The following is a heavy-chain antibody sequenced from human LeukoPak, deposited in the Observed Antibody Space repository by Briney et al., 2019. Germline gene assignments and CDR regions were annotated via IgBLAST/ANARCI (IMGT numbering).Heavy chain of an antibody. CDR2: ISSSSSYI. CDR3: TTDHQTTVSPYYYYYYMDV. Sequence: PGGSLRLSCAASGFTFSSYSMNWVRQAPGKGLEWVSSISSSSSYIYYADSVKGRFTISRDNAKNSLYLQMNSLRAEDTAVYYCTTDHQTTVSPYYYYYYMDVWGKGTTVTVSS. J-gene: IGHJ6*03. CDR1: GFTFSSYS. D-gene: IGHD4-11*01. V-gene: IGHV3-21*01.